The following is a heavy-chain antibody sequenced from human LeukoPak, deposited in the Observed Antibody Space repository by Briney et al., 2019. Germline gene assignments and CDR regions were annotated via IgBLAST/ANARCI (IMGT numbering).Heavy chain of an antibody. CDR1: GYSFTSYA. CDR2: INTNTGNP. CDR3: ARDVVESGSGAFDI. V-gene: IGHV7-4-1*02. Sequence: ASVKVSCKASGYSFTSYAMNWVRQAPGQGLEWMGWINTNTGNPTYVQGFTGRSVFSLDTSVSTAYLQISSLKAEDTAVYYCARDVVESGSGAFDIWGQGTMVTVSS. J-gene: IGHJ3*02. D-gene: IGHD5-12*01.